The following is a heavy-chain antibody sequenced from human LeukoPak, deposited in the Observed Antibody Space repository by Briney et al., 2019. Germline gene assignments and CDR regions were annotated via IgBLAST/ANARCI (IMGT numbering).Heavy chain of an antibody. J-gene: IGHJ6*03. CDR1: GGTFSSYA. CDR3: ASTVTYYYYYYYMDV. V-gene: IGHV1-69*13. CDR2: IIPIFGTA. D-gene: IGHD4-17*01. Sequence: SVKVSXKASGGTFSSYAISWVRQAPGQGLEWMRGIIPIFGTANYAQKFQGRVTITADESTSTAYMELSSLRSEDTAVYYCASTVTYYYYYYYMDVWGKGTTVTVSS.